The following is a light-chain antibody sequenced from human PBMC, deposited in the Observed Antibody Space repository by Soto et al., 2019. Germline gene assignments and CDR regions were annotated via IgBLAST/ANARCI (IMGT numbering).Light chain of an antibody. J-gene: IGKJ3*01. V-gene: IGKV3-20*01. CDR1: QSVSSSY. CDR2: GAS. Sequence: EIVLTQSPGTLSLSPGERATLSCRASQSVSSSYLAWYQQKPGQAPRLLIYGASSRATGIPDRFSSSGSGTDFTLTISRLEPEDFAVYYCQQRLTFGPGTKVDIK. CDR3: QQRLT.